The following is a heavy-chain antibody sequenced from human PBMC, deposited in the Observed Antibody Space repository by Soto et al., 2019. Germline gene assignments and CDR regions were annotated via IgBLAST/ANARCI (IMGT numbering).Heavy chain of an antibody. CDR1: CGSIEEYY. Sequence: SETLSLTCSVSCGSIEEYYWRWIRQPAEKRLEWVGRIDTKGKTDYTPSLKSRAAMSVDTSKKLFCLRLTSVTAADTAVYYWARALRSNHFLSRGYPLFAYWGQGTLVTVPS. CDR3: ARALRSNHFLSRGYPLFAY. CDR2: IDTKGKT. J-gene: IGHJ4*02. D-gene: IGHD3-22*01. V-gene: IGHV4-4*07.